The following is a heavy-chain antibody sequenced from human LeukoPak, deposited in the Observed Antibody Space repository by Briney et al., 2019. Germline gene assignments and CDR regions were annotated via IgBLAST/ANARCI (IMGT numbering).Heavy chain of an antibody. D-gene: IGHD7-27*01. CDR3: TSLTGDTDY. CDR2: TYYRSKWYK. CDR1: GDSVSSNSAA. J-gene: IGHJ4*02. V-gene: IGHV6-1*01. Sequence: SQTLSLTCAISGDSVSSNSAAWNWIRQSPSRGLEWLGRTYYRSKWYKEYALSVKSRITINPDTSKNQFSLQLNSVTPEGTAVYYCTSLTGDTDYWGQGTLVTVSS.